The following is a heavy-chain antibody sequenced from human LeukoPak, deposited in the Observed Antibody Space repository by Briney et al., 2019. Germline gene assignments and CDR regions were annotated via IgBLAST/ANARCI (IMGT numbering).Heavy chain of an antibody. CDR3: ARGGSWFRGYFDY. V-gene: IGHV4-34*01. J-gene: IGHJ4*02. D-gene: IGHD6-13*01. Sequence: SETLSLTCAVYGGSFSGYYWSWIRQPPGKGLEWIGEINHSGSTNYNPSLKSRVTISVDTSKNQFSLKLSSVTAADTAVYCCARGGSWFRGYFDYWGQGTLVTVSS. CDR2: INHSGST. CDR1: GGSFSGYY.